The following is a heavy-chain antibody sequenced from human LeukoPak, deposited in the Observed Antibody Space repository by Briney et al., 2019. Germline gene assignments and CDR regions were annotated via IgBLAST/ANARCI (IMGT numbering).Heavy chain of an antibody. Sequence: PGGSLRLSCAGSGFTVSSRYMSWVRQAPGKGLEWVSVIYSGGDTYYADSVKGRLTISRDNSKHTLFLQMNNLRPGDTAVYFCARIQYRGSWCPDPNFDCGGQGTLVTVSS. CDR3: ARIQYRGSWCPDPNFDC. V-gene: IGHV3-66*02. CDR1: GFTVSSRY. D-gene: IGHD6-13*01. J-gene: IGHJ4*02. CDR2: IYSGGDT.